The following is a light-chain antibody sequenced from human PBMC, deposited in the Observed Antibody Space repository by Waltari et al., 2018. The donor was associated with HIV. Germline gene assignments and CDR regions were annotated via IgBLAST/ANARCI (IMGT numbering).Light chain of an antibody. CDR2: SAS. Sequence: DIQMTQSPSSLSASIGDTVTITCRASQGISYYLAWFQQKPGEAPKSLIFSASNLQGGVPSKFSGSRSGTDFTLTISSLQPEDVATYYCQQYNDVPLTFGGGTKVEI. J-gene: IGKJ4*01. CDR3: QQYNDVPLT. CDR1: QGISYY. V-gene: IGKV1-16*02.